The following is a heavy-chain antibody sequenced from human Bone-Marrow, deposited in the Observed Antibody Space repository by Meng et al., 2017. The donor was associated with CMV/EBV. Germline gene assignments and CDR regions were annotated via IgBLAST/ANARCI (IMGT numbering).Heavy chain of an antibody. Sequence: SETLSLTCTVSGGSISSSSYYWGWIRQPPGKGLEWIGSIYYSGSTYYNPSLKSRVTISVDTSKNQFSLKVSSVTAADTAVYYCARSLEWLYYYYYGMDVWGQGTTVTVSS. CDR3: ARSLEWLYYYYYGMDV. CDR2: IYYSGST. V-gene: IGHV4-39*07. D-gene: IGHD3-3*01. CDR1: GGSISSSSYY. J-gene: IGHJ6*02.